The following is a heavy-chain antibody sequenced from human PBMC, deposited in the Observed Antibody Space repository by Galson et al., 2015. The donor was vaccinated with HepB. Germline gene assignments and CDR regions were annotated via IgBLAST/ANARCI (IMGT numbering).Heavy chain of an antibody. CDR1: GGTFSSYA. V-gene: IGHV1-69*13. D-gene: IGHD2-2*01. CDR2: IIPIFGTA. J-gene: IGHJ5*02. CDR3: ARDNIVVVPAARPPLVWFDP. Sequence: SVKVSCKASGGTFSSYAISWVRQAPGQGLEWMGGIIPIFGTANYAQKFQGRVTITADESTGTAYMELSSLRSEDTAVYYCARDNIVVVPAARPPLVWFDPWGQGTLVTVSS.